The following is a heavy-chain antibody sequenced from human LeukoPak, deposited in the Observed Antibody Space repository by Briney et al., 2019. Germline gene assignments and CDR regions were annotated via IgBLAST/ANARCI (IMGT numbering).Heavy chain of an antibody. CDR2: IYHSGST. CDR3: ARFAYLGAAVPYFDY. Sequence: SETLSLTCTVSGSSISSAYYWGWIRQPPGKGLEWIGSIYHSGSTYYSPSLKSRVTISVDTSKNQFSLKLSSVTTADTAVYYCARFAYLGAAVPYFDYWGQGTLVTVSS. D-gene: IGHD6-13*01. V-gene: IGHV4-38-2*02. J-gene: IGHJ4*02. CDR1: GSSISSAYY.